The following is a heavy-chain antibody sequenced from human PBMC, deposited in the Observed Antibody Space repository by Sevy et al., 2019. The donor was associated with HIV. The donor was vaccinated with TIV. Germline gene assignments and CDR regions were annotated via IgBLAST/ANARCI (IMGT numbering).Heavy chain of an antibody. CDR2: INPNSGGT. V-gene: IGHV1-2*04. J-gene: IGHJ3*02. Sequence: ASVKVSCKASGYTFTGYYMHWVRQAPGQGLEWMGWINPNSGGTNYAQKFQGWVTMTRDMSISTAYMELSRLRSDDTAVYYCARGSSLSRITRLLVVMDLDAFDIWGQGTMVTVSS. D-gene: IGHD3-22*01. CDR3: ARGSSLSRITRLLVVMDLDAFDI. CDR1: GYTFTGYY.